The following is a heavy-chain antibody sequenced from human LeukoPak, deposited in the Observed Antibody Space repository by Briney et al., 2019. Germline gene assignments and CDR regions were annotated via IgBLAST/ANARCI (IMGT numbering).Heavy chain of an antibody. CDR1: GGSISSYY. D-gene: IGHD2-15*01. J-gene: IGHJ4*02. Sequence: KPSETLSLTCTVSGGSISSYYWSWIRQPPGKGLEWIGYIYYSGSTNYNPSLKSRVTISVDTSKNQFSLKLSSVTAADTAVYYCARDRSLPSDDCGGGSCYIVGYFDYWGQGTLVTVSS. V-gene: IGHV4-59*01. CDR3: ARDRSLPSDDCGGGSCYIVGYFDY. CDR2: IYYSGST.